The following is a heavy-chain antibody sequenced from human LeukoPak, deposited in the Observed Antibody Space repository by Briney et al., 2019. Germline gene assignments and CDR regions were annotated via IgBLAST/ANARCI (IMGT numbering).Heavy chain of an antibody. CDR1: GYSFTSYW. CDR2: IYPGDSDT. Sequence: GESLKISCKGSGYSFTSYWIGWVRLMPGKGLEWMGIIYPGDSDTRYSPSFQGQVTISADKSISTAYLQWSSLKASDTAMYYCASGLTVTTDAFDILGQGTMVTVSS. CDR3: ASGLTVTTDAFDI. V-gene: IGHV5-51*01. D-gene: IGHD4-17*01. J-gene: IGHJ3*02.